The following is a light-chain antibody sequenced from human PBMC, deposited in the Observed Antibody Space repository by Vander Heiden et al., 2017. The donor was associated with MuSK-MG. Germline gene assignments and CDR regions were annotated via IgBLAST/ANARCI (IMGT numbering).Light chain of an antibody. J-gene: IGKJ2*02. V-gene: IGKV4-1*01. CDR3: QQYDSTPRT. Sequence: DIVMTQSPDSLAVSLGERATINCKSSQSVLYSSNNKNYLAWYQQKPGQPPKLLIYRASTRESGVPDRFSGSGSGTDFTLTISSLQAGDVAVYYCQQYDSTPRTFGQGTKLEIK. CDR2: RAS. CDR1: QSVLYSSNNKNY.